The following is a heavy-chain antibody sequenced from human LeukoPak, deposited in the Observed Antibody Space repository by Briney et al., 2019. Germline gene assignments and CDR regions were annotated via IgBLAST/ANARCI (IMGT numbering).Heavy chain of an antibody. Sequence: PGGSLRLSCAASGFILSTHGMHWVRQAPGKVQEWVAGMWYDGSREDYADSVKGRFTISRDMSKNTLNLQMNSLRVEDTAMFYCARDLSFGSLDFRGQGTLVTVSS. CDR1: GFILSTHG. D-gene: IGHD1-26*01. CDR3: ARDLSFGSLDF. J-gene: IGHJ4*02. V-gene: IGHV3-33*01. CDR2: MWYDGSRE.